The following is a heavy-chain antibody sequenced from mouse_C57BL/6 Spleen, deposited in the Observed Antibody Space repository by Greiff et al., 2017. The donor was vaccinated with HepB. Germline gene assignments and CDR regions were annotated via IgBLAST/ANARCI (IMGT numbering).Heavy chain of an antibody. Sequence: VQLQQSGAELARPGASVKLSCKASGYTFTSYGISWVKQRTGQGLEWIGEIYPRSGNTYYNEKFKGKATLTADKSSSTAYMELRSLTSEDSAVYFCARSITTVVAYAMDYWGQRTSVTVSS. CDR3: ARSITTVVAYAMDY. CDR2: IYPRSGNT. D-gene: IGHD1-1*01. CDR1: GYTFTSYG. V-gene: IGHV1-81*01. J-gene: IGHJ4*01.